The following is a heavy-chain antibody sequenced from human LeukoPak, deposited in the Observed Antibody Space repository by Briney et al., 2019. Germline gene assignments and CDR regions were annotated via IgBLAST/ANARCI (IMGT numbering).Heavy chain of an antibody. J-gene: IGHJ5*02. V-gene: IGHV4-34*01. D-gene: IGHD2-2*01. Sequence: PSETLSLTCAVYDGSFSGYYWSWIRQPPGKGLEWIGEINHSGSTNYNPSLKSRVTISVDTSKNQFSLKLSSVTAADTAVYYCARVAANVPAATTNWFDPWGQGTLVTVSS. CDR1: DGSFSGYY. CDR2: INHSGST. CDR3: ARVAANVPAATTNWFDP.